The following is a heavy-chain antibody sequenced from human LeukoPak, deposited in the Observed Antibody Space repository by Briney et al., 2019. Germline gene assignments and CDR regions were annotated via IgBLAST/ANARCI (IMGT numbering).Heavy chain of an antibody. J-gene: IGHJ4*02. D-gene: IGHD2-2*01. Sequence: ASVKVSCKASAYNFISYGISWVRLVPGQGLEWMGWISAYNGDTNYAQRFQGRVTMTTDTSTDTAYMELRSLKSDDTAVYYRARRYCSSTSCYFDYWGQGTLVTVSS. CDR1: AYNFISYG. CDR3: ARRYCSSTSCYFDY. CDR2: ISAYNGDT. V-gene: IGHV1-18*01.